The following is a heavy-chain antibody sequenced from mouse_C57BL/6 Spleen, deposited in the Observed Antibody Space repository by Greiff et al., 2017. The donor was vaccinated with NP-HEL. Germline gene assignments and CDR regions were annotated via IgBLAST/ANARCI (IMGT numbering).Heavy chain of an antibody. V-gene: IGHV5-12*01. J-gene: IGHJ4*01. CDR2: ISNGGGST. Sequence: EVMLVESGGGLVQPGGSLKLSCAASGFTFSDYYMYWVRQTPEKRLEWVAYISNGGGSTDYPDTVKGRFTISRDNAKNTLYLQMSRRKSEDTAMYYCARHHENRGAMDYLGQGTSVTVSS. CDR3: ARHHENRGAMDY. CDR1: GFTFSDYY. D-gene: IGHD3-1*01.